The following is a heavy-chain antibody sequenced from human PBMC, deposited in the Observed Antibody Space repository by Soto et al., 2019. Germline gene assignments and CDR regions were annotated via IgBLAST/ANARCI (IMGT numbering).Heavy chain of an antibody. D-gene: IGHD2-2*01. Sequence: GGSLRLSCEASGFTFSSYSMNWVRQAPGKGLEWVSYIVSSGSAMFYADSVKGRFTIFRDNAKNSLHLQMNGLRAEDTAVYYCVRDHQYAFDIWGQGTMVTVSS. V-gene: IGHV3-48*01. CDR2: IVSSGSAM. J-gene: IGHJ3*02. CDR1: GFTFSSYS. CDR3: VRDHQYAFDI.